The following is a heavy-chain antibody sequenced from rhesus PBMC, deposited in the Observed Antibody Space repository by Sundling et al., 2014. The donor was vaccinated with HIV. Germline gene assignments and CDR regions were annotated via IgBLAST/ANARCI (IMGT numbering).Heavy chain of an antibody. Sequence: QLQLQESGPGLVKPSETLSVTCVVSGDSISNSYWSWIRQAPGKGLEWIGYISGSGSTTNYNSSFKSRVTLSADTSKNQVSLKLTSVTAADTAVYYCARDGQLQYLDWGQGVLVIVSS. CDR3: ARDGQLQYLD. J-gene: IGHJ4*01. V-gene: IGHV4-169*02. D-gene: IGHD3-3*01. CDR2: ISGSGSTT. CDR1: GDSISNSY.